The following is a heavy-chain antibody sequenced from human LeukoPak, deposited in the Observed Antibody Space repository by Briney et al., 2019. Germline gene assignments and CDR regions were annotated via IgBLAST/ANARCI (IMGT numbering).Heavy chain of an antibody. Sequence: PSETLSLTCTVSGDSINSYYWSWIRQPPGKGREGIGYIDYSGGTNYNPSLKSRVTISVDTSKNQFSLKLSSVTAADTAVYYCARVLNYYDSSGYYLNWYFDLWSRGTLVTVSS. CDR3: ARVLNYYDSSGYYLNWYFDL. V-gene: IGHV4-59*01. D-gene: IGHD3-22*01. CDR1: GDSINSYY. CDR2: IDYSGGT. J-gene: IGHJ2*01.